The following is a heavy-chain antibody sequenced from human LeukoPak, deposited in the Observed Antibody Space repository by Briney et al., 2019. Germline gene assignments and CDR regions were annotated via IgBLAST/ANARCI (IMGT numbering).Heavy chain of an antibody. CDR2: INHSGST. Sequence: SETLSLTCTVSGGSISGYFWSWIRQPPGKGLEWIGEINHSGSTNYNPSLKSRVTISVDTSKSQFSLKLSSVTAADTAVYYCARGYGGYNLHYYYYMDVWGKGTTVTVSS. J-gene: IGHJ6*03. CDR3: ARGYGGYNLHYYYYMDV. D-gene: IGHD4-17*01. V-gene: IGHV4-34*01. CDR1: GGSISGYF.